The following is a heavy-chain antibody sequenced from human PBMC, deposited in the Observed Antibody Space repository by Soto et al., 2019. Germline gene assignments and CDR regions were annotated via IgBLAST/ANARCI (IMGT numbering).Heavy chain of an antibody. CDR2: IKQDGSEK. J-gene: IGHJ4*02. V-gene: IGHV3-7*01. D-gene: IGHD5-12*01. Sequence: SLRLSCAASGFTFSSYWMSWVRQAPGKGLEWVANIKQDGSEKYYVDSVKGRFTISRDNAKNSLYLQMNSLRAEDTAVYYCARDLVEMATSFGYWGQGTLVTVSS. CDR3: ARDLVEMATSFGY. CDR1: GFTFSSYW.